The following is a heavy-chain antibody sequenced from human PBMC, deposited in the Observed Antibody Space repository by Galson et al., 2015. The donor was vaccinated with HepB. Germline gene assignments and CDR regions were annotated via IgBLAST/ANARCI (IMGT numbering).Heavy chain of an antibody. Sequence: SLRLSCAASEFSFSNYWMTWVRQAPGKGPEGVANINQGASEKYYVDSVKGRFTISRDNAENSLYLQMNSLRAEDTAVYYCTTEGRYRSSAGIFEYWGQGALVTVSS. CDR1: EFSFSNYW. V-gene: IGHV3-7*03. CDR2: INQGASEK. D-gene: IGHD3-16*02. J-gene: IGHJ4*02. CDR3: TTEGRYRSSAGIFEY.